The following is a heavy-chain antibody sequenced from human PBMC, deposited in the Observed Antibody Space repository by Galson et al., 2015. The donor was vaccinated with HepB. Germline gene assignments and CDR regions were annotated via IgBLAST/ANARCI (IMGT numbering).Heavy chain of an antibody. J-gene: IGHJ4*02. CDR3: ARGYSQHDY. D-gene: IGHD5-18*01. CDR1: GASITSHD. Sequence: QVQLQESGPGLVKPSETLSLTCTVSGASITSHDWNWIRQPPGKGLEWIGYIYSTGTTNYNPSLKSRLTISLDTSKNQFSLKLTSVTAADTAVYYCARGYSQHDYWGQGILVTVSS. V-gene: IGHV4-59*11. CDR2: IYSTGTT.